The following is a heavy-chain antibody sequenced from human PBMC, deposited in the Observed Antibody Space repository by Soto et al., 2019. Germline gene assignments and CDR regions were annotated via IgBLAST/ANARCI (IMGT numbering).Heavy chain of an antibody. Sequence: QVQLVQSGAEVKKPGSSVKVSCKASGGTFSSYAISWVRQAPGQGLEWMGGIIPTFGTANYAQKFQGRVTITADKSTSTAYMELSSLRSEDTAVYYCEIDRGAAYCSGGSCYSYYYYGMDVWCQGTTVTVSS. V-gene: IGHV1-69*06. CDR2: IIPTFGTA. J-gene: IGHJ6*02. D-gene: IGHD2-15*01. CDR1: GGTFSSYA. CDR3: EIDRGAAYCSGGSCYSYYYYGMDV.